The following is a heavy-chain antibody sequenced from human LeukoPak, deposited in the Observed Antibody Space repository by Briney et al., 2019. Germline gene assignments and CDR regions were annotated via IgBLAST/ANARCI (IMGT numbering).Heavy chain of an antibody. CDR1: GFTFSDYY. Sequence: GGSLRLSCAASGFTFSDYYMSWIRQAPGKGLERVSYISSSGSTIYYADSVKGRFTISRDNAKNSLYLQMNSLRAEDTAVYYCASRRITGTTGYWGQGTLVTVSS. CDR2: ISSSGSTI. CDR3: ASRRITGTTGY. D-gene: IGHD1-7*01. V-gene: IGHV3-11*04. J-gene: IGHJ4*02.